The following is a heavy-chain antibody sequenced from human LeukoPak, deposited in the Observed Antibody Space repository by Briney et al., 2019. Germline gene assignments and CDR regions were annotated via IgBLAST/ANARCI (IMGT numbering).Heavy chain of an antibody. CDR3: ATPSTFGEKLDY. Sequence: ASVQVSCKASGGTFSSYAISWGRPAPGQGLEWMGRIIPILGIANYAQKFQGRVTIPAHKSTSTAYMELSSLRSEDTAVYYCATPSTFGEKLDYWGQGALVTVSS. CDR1: GGTFSSYA. J-gene: IGHJ4*02. D-gene: IGHD3-16*01. CDR2: IIPILGIA. V-gene: IGHV1-69*04.